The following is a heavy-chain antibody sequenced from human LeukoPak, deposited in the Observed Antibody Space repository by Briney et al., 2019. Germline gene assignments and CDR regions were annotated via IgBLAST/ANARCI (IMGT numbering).Heavy chain of an antibody. J-gene: IGHJ4*02. Sequence: GGSLRLSCAASGFTFSNYAMSWVRQAPGKGLEWVSAISGSGGSPYYADSVKGRFTISRDNSKNTLHLQMHSLRVEDTAVYYCASKLLPAAEQGLAYWGQGTLVTVSS. CDR2: ISGSGGSP. V-gene: IGHV3-23*01. CDR3: ASKLLPAAEQGLAY. CDR1: GFTFSNYA. D-gene: IGHD2-2*01.